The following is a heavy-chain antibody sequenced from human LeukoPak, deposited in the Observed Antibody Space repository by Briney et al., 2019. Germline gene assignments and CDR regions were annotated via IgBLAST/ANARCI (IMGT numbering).Heavy chain of an antibody. CDR2: VSTNGDVT. V-gene: IGHV3-23*01. J-gene: IGHJ4*02. D-gene: IGHD3-10*01. Sequence: GGSLRLSCVASGLTFNSHSMSWVRQAPGMGLEWVSVVSTNGDVTFYADSVKGRFTISRDNSKNTLFLQMNSLRAEDTAVYYCAKLSLSGRSQSADYWGQGPLVTVSS. CDR3: AKLSLSGRSQSADY. CDR1: GLTFNSHS.